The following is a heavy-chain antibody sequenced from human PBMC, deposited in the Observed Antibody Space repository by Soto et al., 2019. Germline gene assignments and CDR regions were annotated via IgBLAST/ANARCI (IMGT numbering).Heavy chain of an antibody. CDR2: IIPIFGTA. J-gene: IGHJ5*02. Sequence: QVQLVQSGAEVKKPGSSVKVSCKASGGTFSSYAISWVRQAPGQGLEWMGGIIPIFGTANYAQKFQGRVTITADKSTSTAYMELSSLSSEDTAVYYCARGLVGIAAAGGWFDPWGQGTLVTVSS. CDR3: ARGLVGIAAAGGWFDP. CDR1: GGTFSSYA. V-gene: IGHV1-69*06. D-gene: IGHD6-13*01.